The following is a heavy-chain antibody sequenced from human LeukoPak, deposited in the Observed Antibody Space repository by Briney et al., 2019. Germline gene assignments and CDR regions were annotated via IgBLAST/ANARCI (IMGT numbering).Heavy chain of an antibody. V-gene: IGHV1-69*13. CDR1: GGTFSSYA. CDR3: ARGCSSTSCYNYYYYMDV. D-gene: IGHD2-2*02. CDR2: IIPIFGTA. J-gene: IGHJ6*03. Sequence: ASVKVSCKASGGTFSSYAISWVRQAPGQGLEWMGGIIPIFGTANYAQKFQGRVTITADESTSTAYMELSSLRSEDTAVYYRARGCSSTSCYNYYYYMDVWGKGTTVTVSS.